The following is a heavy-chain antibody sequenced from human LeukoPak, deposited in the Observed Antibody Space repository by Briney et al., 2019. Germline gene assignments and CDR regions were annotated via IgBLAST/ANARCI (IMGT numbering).Heavy chain of an antibody. D-gene: IGHD3-10*01. J-gene: IGHJ4*02. V-gene: IGHV3-7*01. CDR3: ARGGEY. CDR1: GFTFSSYW. Sequence: GGSLRLSCEASGFTFSSYWVNWVRQAPGKGLEWVANIKQDGSEKHYVDSVKGRFTISRDNARNSLYLQMDGLRVDDTAVYYCARGGEYWGQGTLVTVSS. CDR2: IKQDGSEK.